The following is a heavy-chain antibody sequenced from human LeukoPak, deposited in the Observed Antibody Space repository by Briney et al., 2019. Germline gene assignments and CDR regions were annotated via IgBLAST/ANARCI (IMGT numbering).Heavy chain of an antibody. Sequence: GSLRLSCAASGFTFSSYGMHWVRQAPGKGLGWVAFIRYDGSNKYYADSVKGRFTISRDNSKNTLYLQMNSLRAEDTAVYYCAKDPPELLWFGELPAPFDYWGQGTLVTVSS. CDR1: GFTFSSYG. CDR3: AKDPPELLWFGELPAPFDY. D-gene: IGHD3-10*01. CDR2: IRYDGSNK. J-gene: IGHJ4*02. V-gene: IGHV3-30*02.